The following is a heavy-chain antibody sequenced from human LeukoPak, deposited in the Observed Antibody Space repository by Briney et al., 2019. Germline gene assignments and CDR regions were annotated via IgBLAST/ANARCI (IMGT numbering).Heavy chain of an antibody. CDR2: ISAYNGYT. CDR3: ARGGTSGWRTPNDDY. Sequence: GASVKVSCKASGYTFTSYGISWVRQALGQGLEWMGWISAYNGYTNYAQKLQGRVTMTTDTSTNTVYMELRSLRSDDTAVYYCARGGTSGWRTPNDDYWGQGTLVTVSS. D-gene: IGHD6-19*01. V-gene: IGHV1-18*01. CDR1: GYTFTSYG. J-gene: IGHJ4*02.